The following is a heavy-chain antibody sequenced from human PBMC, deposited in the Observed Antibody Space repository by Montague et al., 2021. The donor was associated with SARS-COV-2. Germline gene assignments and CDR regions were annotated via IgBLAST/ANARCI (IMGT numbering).Heavy chain of an antibody. D-gene: IGHD2-21*01. CDR1: GGSISSSSCY. Sequence: SETLSLTCTVSGGSISSSSCYWGWIRQPPGKGLEWIGTIYYGRSTYYNPSLKSRVTISVDTSKNQFSPKLSSVTAADTAVYYCARQGGDIVVVIAIRGPYYFDYWGQGTLVTVSS. J-gene: IGHJ4*02. CDR2: IYYGRST. V-gene: IGHV4-39*01. CDR3: ARQGGDIVVVIAIRGPYYFDY.